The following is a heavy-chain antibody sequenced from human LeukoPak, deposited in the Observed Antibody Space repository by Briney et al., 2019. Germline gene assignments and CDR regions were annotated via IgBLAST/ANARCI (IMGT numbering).Heavy chain of an antibody. V-gene: IGHV3-7*01. CDR1: GFTFGRFL. J-gene: IGHJ4*02. CDR3: ATAPAAADSW. Sequence: GGSLRLSCAASGFTFGRFLMTWVRQAPGKGLEWVANIKPDGTKKTYVDSVKGRFIISRDNAKNSLYLQMNSLRADDTAVYYCATAPAAADSWWGQGTLVAVSS. D-gene: IGHD6-13*01. CDR2: IKPDGTKK.